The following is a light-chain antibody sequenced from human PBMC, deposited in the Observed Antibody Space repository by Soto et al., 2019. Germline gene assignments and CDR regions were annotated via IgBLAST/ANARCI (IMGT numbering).Light chain of an antibody. CDR3: QQSNSISLT. CDR1: QSVGSD. CDR2: GAS. V-gene: IGKV3D-15*01. J-gene: IGKJ4*01. Sequence: EIVMTQSPATLSVSPGERATLSCRASQSVGSDLAWYQQKPGQAPRLVIYGASSRATGIPDRFSGSGSGTEFTLTISSLQPEDFATYYCQQSNSISLTFGGGTKVDIK.